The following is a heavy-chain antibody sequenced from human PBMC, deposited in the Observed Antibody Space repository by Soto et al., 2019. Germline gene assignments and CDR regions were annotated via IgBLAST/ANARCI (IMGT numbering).Heavy chain of an antibody. CDR1: WFTVSSNY. J-gene: IGHJ4*02. CDR3: ARVDGGSSSWLLDY. CDR2: IYSGGST. V-gene: IGHV3-53*01. Sequence: GGSLRLSCAASWFTVSSNYMSWVRQAPGKGLEWVSVIYSGGSTYYADSVKGRFTISRDNSKNTLYLQMNSLRAEDTAVYYCARVDGGSSSWLLDYWGQGTLVTVSS. D-gene: IGHD6-13*01.